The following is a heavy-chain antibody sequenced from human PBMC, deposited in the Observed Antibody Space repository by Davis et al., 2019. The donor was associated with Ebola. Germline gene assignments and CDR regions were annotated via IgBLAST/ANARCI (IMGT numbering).Heavy chain of an antibody. CDR3: ARGLLSWVYYGMDV. CDR2: INHSGST. Sequence: MPSETLSLTCAVYGGSFSGYYWSWIRQPPGKGLEWIGEINHSGSTNYNPSLKSRVTISVATSKNQFSLKLSSVTAADTAVYYCARGLLSWVYYGMDVWGQGTTVTVSS. CDR1: GGSFSGYY. J-gene: IGHJ6*02. V-gene: IGHV4-34*01.